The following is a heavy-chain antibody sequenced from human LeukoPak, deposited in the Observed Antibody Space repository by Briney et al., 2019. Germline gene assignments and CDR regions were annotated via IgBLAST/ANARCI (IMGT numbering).Heavy chain of an antibody. CDR3: ARGKTNWAPNNWFTP. CDR1: GGLITEYH. Sequence: PSETLSLTCTVSGGLITEYHWTWIRQSPGKGLEWIGYVYHNGNTDYNPSLKSRVTISLDASKNQFSLRLRSVTAADTAVYYCARGKTNWAPNNWFTPGAQGTLSTVSS. V-gene: IGHV4-59*01. J-gene: IGHJ5*02. D-gene: IGHD3-10*01. CDR2: VYHNGNT.